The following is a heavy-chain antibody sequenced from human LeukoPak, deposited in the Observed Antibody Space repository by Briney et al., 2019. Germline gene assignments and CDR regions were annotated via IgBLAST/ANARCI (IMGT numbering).Heavy chain of an antibody. D-gene: IGHD3-10*01. CDR2: IYSGGST. CDR3: ARVEGSGSYPFDY. CDR1: GFTVSSNY. V-gene: IGHV3-66*01. J-gene: IGHJ4*02. Sequence: GGSLRLSCAASGFTVSSNYMSWVRQAPGKGLEWVSVIYSGGSTYYADSVKGRFTISRDYSKNTLYLQMNSLRAEDTAVYYCARVEGSGSYPFDYWGQGTLVTVSS.